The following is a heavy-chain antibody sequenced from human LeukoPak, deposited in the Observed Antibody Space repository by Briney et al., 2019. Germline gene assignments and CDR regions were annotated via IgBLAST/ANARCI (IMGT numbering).Heavy chain of an antibody. CDR3: TRPKDSGSHLFLFDY. V-gene: IGHV1-46*01. CDR1: GYTFTSYY. D-gene: IGHD1-26*01. CDR2: INPSDGST. J-gene: IGHJ4*02. Sequence: ASVKVSCKASGYTFTSYYMHWVRQAPGQGLEWMVIINPSDGSTNYAQKFQGRVTMTRDRSRSTVYLELSSLRSEDTAVYYCTRPKDSGSHLFLFDYWGQGTLVTVSS.